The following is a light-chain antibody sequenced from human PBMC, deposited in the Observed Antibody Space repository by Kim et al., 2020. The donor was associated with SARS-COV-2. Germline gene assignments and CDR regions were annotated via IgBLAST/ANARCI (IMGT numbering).Light chain of an antibody. CDR2: GAS. V-gene: IGKV3-15*01. J-gene: IGKJ5*01. CDR3: QQYKNWPPIT. Sequence: TPGDRATLCCRASQSVSSNLAWYQQKPGQAPRLLIYGASTRATGIPARFSGSGSGTEFTLTISSLQSEDFAVYYCQQYKNWPPITFGQGTRLEIK. CDR1: QSVSSN.